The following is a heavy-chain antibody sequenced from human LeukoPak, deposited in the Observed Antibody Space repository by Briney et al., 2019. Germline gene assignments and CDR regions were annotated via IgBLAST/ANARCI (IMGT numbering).Heavy chain of an antibody. CDR3: ARGRGAVAGSDAFDI. Sequence: GGSLRLSCAASGFTFSSYSMNWVRQAPGKGLEWVSSISSSSSYIYYADSVKGRFTISRDNAKNSLYLQMNSLRAEDTAVYYCARGRGAVAGSDAFDIWGLGTMVTVSS. CDR1: GFTFSSYS. D-gene: IGHD6-19*01. CDR2: ISSSSSYI. J-gene: IGHJ3*02. V-gene: IGHV3-21*01.